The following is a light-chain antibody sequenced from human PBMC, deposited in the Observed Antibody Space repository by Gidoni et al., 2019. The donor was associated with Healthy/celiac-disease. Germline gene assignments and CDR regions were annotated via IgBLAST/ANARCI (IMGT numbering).Light chain of an antibody. CDR1: ALPKQY. CDR2: KDS. Sequence: SYELTQPPSVSVSPGQTARSTCSGDALPKQYAYWYQQKPGQAPVLVIYKDSERPSGIPERFSGSSSGTIVTLTISGVQAEDEADYYCQSADSSGTYVLFGGGTKLTVL. J-gene: IGLJ2*01. V-gene: IGLV3-25*03. CDR3: QSADSSGTYVL.